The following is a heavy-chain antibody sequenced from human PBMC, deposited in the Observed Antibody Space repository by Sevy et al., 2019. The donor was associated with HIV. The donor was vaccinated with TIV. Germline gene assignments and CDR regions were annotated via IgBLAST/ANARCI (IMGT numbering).Heavy chain of an antibody. CDR2: IYYTGTT. Sequence: SETLSLTCTVSGDSINNGDYYWSWIRQHPGKGLECIGKIYYTGTTYYNPSLKSRLRISVERSENTLSLSLRSVTAADTAVYYCARTTVTTLSSARNNWFDPWDQGTLVTVSS. J-gene: IGHJ5*02. V-gene: IGHV4-31*03. D-gene: IGHD4-4*01. CDR3: ARTTVTTLSSARNNWFDP. CDR1: GDSINNGDYY.